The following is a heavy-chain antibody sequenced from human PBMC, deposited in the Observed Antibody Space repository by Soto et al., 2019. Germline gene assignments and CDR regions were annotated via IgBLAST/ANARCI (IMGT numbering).Heavy chain of an antibody. J-gene: IGHJ4*02. D-gene: IGHD4-17*01. CDR1: GYSFTSFW. CDR2: IYPGDSNT. Sequence: PGESLKISCKGSGYSFTSFWIGWVRQMPGKGLEWMGIIYPGDSNTRYSPSFQGQVTISADKSINTAYLQWSSLKASDTAMYYCARHQGRDDMTTVTHSDYWGQGTLVTVSS. CDR3: ARHQGRDDMTTVTHSDY. V-gene: IGHV5-51*01.